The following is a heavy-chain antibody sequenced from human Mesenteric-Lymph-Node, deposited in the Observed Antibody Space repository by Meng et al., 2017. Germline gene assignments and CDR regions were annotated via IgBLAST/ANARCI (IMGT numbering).Heavy chain of an antibody. CDR2: LYSGDTT. CDR1: GFTVSSNY. D-gene: IGHD3/OR15-3a*01. CDR3: ARDHGRSLIYR. J-gene: IGHJ5*02. Sequence: GGSLSLSCAASGFTVSSNYMSWVRQAPGKGLEWVSILYSGDTTYYADSVKGRFTISRDNSKNTLYLQMNSLRVEDTAVYYCARDHGRSLIYRLGQGTLVTVSS. V-gene: IGHV3-53*05.